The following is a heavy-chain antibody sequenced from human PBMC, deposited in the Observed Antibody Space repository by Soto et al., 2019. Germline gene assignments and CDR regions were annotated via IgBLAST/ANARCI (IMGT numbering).Heavy chain of an antibody. CDR1: GSTFSDNY. CDR2: TRNKANSYTT. Sequence: PGGSLRLSCAASGSTFSDNYMDWVRQAPGKGLEWVGRTRNKANSYTTEYAASVKGRFTISRDDSKNSLYLQMNSLKTEATAVYYCARVEEGDGYNPMLNDIWVQGTMVTVSS. J-gene: IGHJ3*02. CDR3: ARVEEGDGYNPMLNDI. V-gene: IGHV3-72*01. D-gene: IGHD5-12*01.